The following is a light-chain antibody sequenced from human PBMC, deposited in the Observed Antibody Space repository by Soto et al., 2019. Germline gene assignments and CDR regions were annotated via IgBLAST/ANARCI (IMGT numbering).Light chain of an antibody. V-gene: IGLV2-8*01. J-gene: IGLJ2*01. CDR2: EVS. CDR3: SSYAGSNHLV. CDR1: SSDVGGYNY. Sequence: QSALTQPPSASGSPGQSVTISCTGTSSDVGGYNYVSWYQQHPGKAPKLMIYEVSQRPSGVHDRFSGSKSGNTASLTVSGLQAEDEADYYCSSYAGSNHLVFGGGTKLTVL.